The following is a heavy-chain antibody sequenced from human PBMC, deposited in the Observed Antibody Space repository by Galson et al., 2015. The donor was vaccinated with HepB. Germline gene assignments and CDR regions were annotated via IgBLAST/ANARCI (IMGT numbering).Heavy chain of an antibody. CDR3: ARETPIWFGELSSYWYFDL. Sequence: SLRLSCAASGFTFSDYYMSWIRQAPGKGLEWVSYISSSSSYTNYADSVKGRFTISRDNAKNSLYLQMNSLRAEDTAVYYCARETPIWFGELSSYWYFDLWGRGTLVTVSS. V-gene: IGHV3-11*05. D-gene: IGHD3-10*01. J-gene: IGHJ2*01. CDR1: GFTFSDYY. CDR2: ISSSSSYT.